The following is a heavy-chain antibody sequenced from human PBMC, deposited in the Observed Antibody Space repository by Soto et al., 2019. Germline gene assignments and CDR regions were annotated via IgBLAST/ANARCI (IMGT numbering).Heavy chain of an antibody. D-gene: IGHD1-26*01. CDR1: GFTFSSYA. CDR2: ITTTGSSI. V-gene: IGHV3-48*02. Sequence: GGSLRLSCAASGFTFSSYAMSWVRQAPGKGLEWISYITTTGSSIYYADSVKGRFTVSRDNAQNALYLQMNRLTDEDTAVYYCTRALSGRYSPDYWGQGTLVTVSS. CDR3: TRALSGRYSPDY. J-gene: IGHJ4*02.